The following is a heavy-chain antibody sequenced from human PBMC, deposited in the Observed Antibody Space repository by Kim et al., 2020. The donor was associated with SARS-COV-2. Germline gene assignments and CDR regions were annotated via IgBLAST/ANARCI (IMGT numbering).Heavy chain of an antibody. Sequence: KFQGRVTMTRDTSTSTVYMELSSLRSEDTAVYYCARVGDYYDSSGLSFDYWGQGTLVTVSS. V-gene: IGHV1-46*01. CDR3: ARVGDYYDSSGLSFDY. J-gene: IGHJ4*02. D-gene: IGHD3-22*01.